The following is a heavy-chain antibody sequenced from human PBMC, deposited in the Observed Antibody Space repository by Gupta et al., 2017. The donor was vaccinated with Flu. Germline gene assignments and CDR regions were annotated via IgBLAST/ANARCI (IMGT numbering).Heavy chain of an antibody. V-gene: IGHV3-30*18. CDR3: ANLDDCGGDCYLNSAVY. J-gene: IGHJ4*02. Sequence: QVQLVESGGGVVQPGRSLRLSCAASGFTFSSYGMHWARQAPGKGLEWVAVISYDGSNKYYADSVKGRFTISRDNSKNTLYLQMNSLRAEDTAVYYCANLDDCGGDCYLNSAVYWGQRTLVTVSS. CDR1: GFTFSSYG. CDR2: ISYDGSNK. D-gene: IGHD2-21*02.